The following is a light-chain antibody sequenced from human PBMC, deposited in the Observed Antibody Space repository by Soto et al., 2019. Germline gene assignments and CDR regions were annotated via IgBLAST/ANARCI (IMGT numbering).Light chain of an antibody. Sequence: EIVMTQSPAALSVSLGERVSLTCRASQAVSSYLAWYQPKPGQAPRLLISDASTGATDIPDRFSGSGSGTDFTLTISSLQSSDLAVYYCLQYSTWPPLYTFGQGTKLEIK. CDR3: LQYSTWPPLYT. V-gene: IGKV3-15*01. J-gene: IGKJ2*01. CDR1: QAVSSY. CDR2: DAS.